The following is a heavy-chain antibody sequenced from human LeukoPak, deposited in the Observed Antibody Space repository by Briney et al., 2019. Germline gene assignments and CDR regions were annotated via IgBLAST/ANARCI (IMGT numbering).Heavy chain of an antibody. Sequence: GGSLTLSCAPSAFTLSSYSMSWVRQAPGKGREWVSSIIRSGRYIHYTHSVKGRLTISRHNSKHSLYLQINSLRGEDTAVYYCARVGPWVNPDYYYYYRDVWGKGTTVTVSS. CDR1: AFTLSSYS. J-gene: IGHJ6*03. CDR2: IIRSGRYI. D-gene: IGHD1-14*01. V-gene: IGHV3-21*01. CDR3: ARVGPWVNPDYYYYYRDV.